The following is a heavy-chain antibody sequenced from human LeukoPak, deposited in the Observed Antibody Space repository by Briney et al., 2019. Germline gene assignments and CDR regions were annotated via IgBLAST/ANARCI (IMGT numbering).Heavy chain of an antibody. J-gene: IGHJ4*02. Sequence: ASVKVSCKASGYTFTGYYMHWVRQVPGQGLEWMGWINPNSGGTNYAQKFQGRVTMTRDTSISTAYMELSRLRSDDTAVYYCARVGSTMVRGAPNYWGQGTLVTVSS. CDR3: ARVGSTMVRGAPNY. CDR2: INPNSGGT. CDR1: GYTFTGYY. D-gene: IGHD3-10*01. V-gene: IGHV1-2*02.